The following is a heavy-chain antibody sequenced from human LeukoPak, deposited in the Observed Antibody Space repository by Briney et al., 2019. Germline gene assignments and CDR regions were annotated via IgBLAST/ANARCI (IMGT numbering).Heavy chain of an antibody. CDR3: AKDKFDGSGSYYFDY. D-gene: IGHD3-10*01. CDR1: GFTFDDYA. Sequence: GSLRLSCAASGFTFDDYAMHWVRQAPGKGLEWVSLISWDGGRTYYADSVMGRFTISRDNSKNSLYPQMNSLRAEDSALYYCAKDKFDGSGSYYFDYWGQGTLVTVSS. J-gene: IGHJ4*02. CDR2: ISWDGGRT. V-gene: IGHV3-43D*03.